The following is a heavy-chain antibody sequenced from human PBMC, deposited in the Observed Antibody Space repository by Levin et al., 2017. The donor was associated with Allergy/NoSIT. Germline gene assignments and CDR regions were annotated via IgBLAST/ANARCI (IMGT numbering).Heavy chain of an antibody. D-gene: IGHD3-16*01. Sequence: GESLKISCVVSGFPFSTTWMSWIRQVPGKGLEWVAEIKEDGSATYYVDSVKGRFTISRDNAKKYVYLQMDSLRVEDTAVYYCVSYYYGWGQGTLVTVSS. CDR3: VSYYYG. J-gene: IGHJ4*02. CDR2: IKEDGSAT. CDR1: GFPFSTTW. V-gene: IGHV3-7*03.